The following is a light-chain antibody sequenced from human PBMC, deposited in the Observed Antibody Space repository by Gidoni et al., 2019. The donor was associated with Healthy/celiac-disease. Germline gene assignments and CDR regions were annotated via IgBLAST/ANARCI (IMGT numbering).Light chain of an antibody. CDR2: AAS. V-gene: IGKV1-9*01. J-gene: IGKJ3*01. Sequence: DIPLTQSPSFLSASVGDRVTITCRASQGISSYLAWYQQKPGKAPKLLIYAASTLQSGVPSRFSGSGSGTEFTLTISSLQPEDFATYYCQQLNSYPVFTFXPXTKVDIK. CDR1: QGISSY. CDR3: QQLNSYPVFT.